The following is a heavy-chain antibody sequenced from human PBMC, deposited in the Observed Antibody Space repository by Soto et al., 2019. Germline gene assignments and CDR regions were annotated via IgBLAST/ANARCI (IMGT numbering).Heavy chain of an antibody. D-gene: IGHD3-22*01. CDR3: ARRTYYYDSSGYYRHSLFFDY. CDR1: GGSFSGYY. J-gene: IGHJ4*02. V-gene: IGHV4-34*01. Sequence: SETLSLTCAVYGGSFSGYYWSWIRQPPGKGLEWIGEINHSGSTNYNPSLKSRVTISVDTSKNQFSLKLSSVTAADTAVYYCARRTYYYDSSGYYRHSLFFDYWGQGTLVTVSS. CDR2: INHSGST.